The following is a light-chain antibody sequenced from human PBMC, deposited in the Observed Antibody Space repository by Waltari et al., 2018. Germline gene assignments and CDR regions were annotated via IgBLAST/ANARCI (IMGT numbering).Light chain of an antibody. CDR3: AGWDDSLSAWV. CDR2: KND. V-gene: IGLV1-47*01. J-gene: IGLJ3*02. CDR1: NSNIGRHH. Sequence: QSVLPQPPSASGTPGQRVTIPCSGSNSNIGRHHVDWSPQLPVTAPKLLIYKNDQRPPGVPDRFSGSKSGTSASLAISGLRSEDEADYYCAGWDDSLSAWVFGGGTKLTVL.